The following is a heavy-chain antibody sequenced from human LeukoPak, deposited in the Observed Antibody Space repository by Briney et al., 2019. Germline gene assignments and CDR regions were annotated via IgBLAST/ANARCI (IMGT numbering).Heavy chain of an antibody. CDR1: GFTFSSYA. Sequence: GGSLRLSCAASGFTFSSYAMSWVRQAPGKGLEWVSAISGSGGSTYYADSVKGRFTISRDNSKNTLYLQMNSLRAEDTAVYYCAKMPVSYSSGWSNFDYWGQGTLVTVSS. D-gene: IGHD6-19*01. CDR2: ISGSGGST. J-gene: IGHJ4*02. CDR3: AKMPVSYSSGWSNFDY. V-gene: IGHV3-23*01.